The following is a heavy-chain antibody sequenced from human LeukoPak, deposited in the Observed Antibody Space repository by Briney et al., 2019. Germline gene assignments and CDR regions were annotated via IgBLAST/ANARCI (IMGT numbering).Heavy chain of an antibody. CDR3: AREASAGGGIDFDF. Sequence: GGSLRLSCAASGFTFSSYSMNWVRQAPGKGLEWVSSISGSSASMYYADSVKGRFTSSRDNAKNSLYLQMNDLRVEDTAVYYCAREASAGGGIDFDFWGQGTLVTVSS. CDR2: ISGSSASM. V-gene: IGHV3-21*01. CDR1: GFTFSSYS. D-gene: IGHD3-16*01. J-gene: IGHJ4*02.